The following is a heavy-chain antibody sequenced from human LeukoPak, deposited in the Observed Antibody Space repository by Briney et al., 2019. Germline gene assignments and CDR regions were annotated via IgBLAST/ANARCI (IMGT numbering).Heavy chain of an antibody. CDR3: ARSYSSSWSS. J-gene: IGHJ4*02. Sequence: GGSLRLSCAASGFTFSSYSMNWVRQAPGKGLEWVSYISSSSSTIYYADSVKGRFTISRDNAKNSLYLQMNSLRAEDTAVYYCARSYSSSWSSWGQGTLVTVSS. CDR1: GFTFSSYS. CDR2: ISSSSSTI. V-gene: IGHV3-48*01. D-gene: IGHD6-13*01.